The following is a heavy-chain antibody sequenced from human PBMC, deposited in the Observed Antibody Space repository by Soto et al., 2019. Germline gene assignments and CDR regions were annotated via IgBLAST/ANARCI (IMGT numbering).Heavy chain of an antibody. V-gene: IGHV3-30*18. CDR3: AKDELRFLAGYYFDY. Sequence: GGSLRLSCAASGFTFSNYGMHWVRQAPGKGLEWVAVISYDGSNKYYADSVKGRFTISRDNSKNTLYLQMNSLRAEDTAVYYCAKDELRFLAGYYFDYWGQGTLVTVSS. J-gene: IGHJ4*02. CDR2: ISYDGSNK. D-gene: IGHD3-3*01. CDR1: GFTFSNYG.